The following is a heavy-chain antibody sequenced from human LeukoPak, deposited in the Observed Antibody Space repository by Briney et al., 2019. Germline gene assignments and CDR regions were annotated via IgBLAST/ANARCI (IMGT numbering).Heavy chain of an antibody. V-gene: IGHV3-30*19. CDR3: ARDMDYRPIGSYYYGY. Sequence: GGSLRLSCAASGFIFSNYGMHWVRQAPGKGLEWVAVISYDGSNIYYADSVKGRFTTSRDNSKNTLYLQMNSLRAEDTAVYYCARDMDYRPIGSYYYGYWGQGTLVTVSS. CDR2: ISYDGSNI. J-gene: IGHJ4*02. D-gene: IGHD3-10*01. CDR1: GFIFSNYG.